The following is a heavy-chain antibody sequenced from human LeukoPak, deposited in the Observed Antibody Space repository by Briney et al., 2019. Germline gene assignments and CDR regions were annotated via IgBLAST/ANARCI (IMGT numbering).Heavy chain of an antibody. Sequence: ASVKVSCKASGYTFTSYGISWVRQAPGQGLEWMGIINPSGGSTSYAQKFQGRVTMTRDTSTTTVYMELTSLRSEDTALYYCARGQYSRGLNWFDPWGQGTLVTVSS. D-gene: IGHD6-19*01. J-gene: IGHJ5*02. CDR1: GYTFTSYG. V-gene: IGHV1-46*01. CDR2: INPSGGST. CDR3: ARGQYSRGLNWFDP.